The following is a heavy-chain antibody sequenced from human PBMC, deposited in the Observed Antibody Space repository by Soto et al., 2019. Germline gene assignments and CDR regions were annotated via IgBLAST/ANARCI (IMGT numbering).Heavy chain of an antibody. CDR2: IYPGDSDT. D-gene: IGHD3-16*01. CDR3: ARCRSHYDYIIPSGYYYMDV. Sequence: GESLKISCKGSGYSFTSYWIGWVRQMPGKGLEWMGIIYPGDSDTRYSPSFQGQVTISADKSISTAYLQWSSLKASDTAMYYCARCRSHYDYIIPSGYYYMDVWGKGTTVTVSS. CDR1: GYSFTSYW. J-gene: IGHJ6*03. V-gene: IGHV5-51*01.